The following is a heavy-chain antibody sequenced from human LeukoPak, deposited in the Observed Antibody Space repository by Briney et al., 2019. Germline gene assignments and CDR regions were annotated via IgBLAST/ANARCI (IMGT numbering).Heavy chain of an antibody. Sequence: SVKVSCKASGGTFSSYAINWVRQAPGQGLEWMGGIIPIFGTANYAQKFQGRVTITADESTSTAYMELSSLRSEDTAVYYCAREQTILGYYMDVWGKGTTVTVSS. D-gene: IGHD3-3*01. V-gene: IGHV1-69*13. J-gene: IGHJ6*03. CDR3: AREQTILGYYMDV. CDR1: GGTFSSYA. CDR2: IIPIFGTA.